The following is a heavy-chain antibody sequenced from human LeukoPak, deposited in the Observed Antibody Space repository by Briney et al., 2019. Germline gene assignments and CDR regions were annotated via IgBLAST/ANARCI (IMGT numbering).Heavy chain of an antibody. Sequence: SETLSLTCTVFGDSISSYYWSWIRQPPGKGLEWIGYTHYSGSTNYNPSLKSRVTMSVDTSKNQFSLKLTSVTAADTAVYYCSREGPVTDAFDIWGQGTLVTVSS. J-gene: IGHJ3*02. CDR1: GDSISSYY. CDR3: SREGPVTDAFDI. D-gene: IGHD4-17*01. V-gene: IGHV4-59*01. CDR2: THYSGST.